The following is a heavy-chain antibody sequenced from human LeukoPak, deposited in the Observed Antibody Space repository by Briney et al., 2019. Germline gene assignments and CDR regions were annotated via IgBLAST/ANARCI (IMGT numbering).Heavy chain of an antibody. V-gene: IGHV3-23*01. Sequence: PGGSLRLSCAASGFTFSSYGMSWVRQAPGKGLEWVSAISGSGGSTYYADSVKGRFTISRDNSKNTLYLQMNSLRAEDTAVYYCAKSRSVDYYYYCYMDVWGKGTTVTISS. CDR1: GFTFSSYG. J-gene: IGHJ6*03. CDR2: ISGSGGST. CDR3: AKSRSVDYYYYCYMDV.